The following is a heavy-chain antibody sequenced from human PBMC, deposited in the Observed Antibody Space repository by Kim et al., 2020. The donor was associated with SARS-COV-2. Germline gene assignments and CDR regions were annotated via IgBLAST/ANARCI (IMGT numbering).Heavy chain of an antibody. CDR3: ARDGGYYGSGSFDI. D-gene: IGHD3-10*01. V-gene: IGHV4-30-2*01. Sequence: SETLSLTCAVSGGSISSGGYSWSWIRQPPGKGLEWIGYIYYSGSTYYNPSLKSRVTISVDRSKNQFSLKLSSVTAADTAVYYCARDGGYYGSGSFDIWG. J-gene: IGHJ3*02. CDR2: IYYSGST. CDR1: GGSISSGGYS.